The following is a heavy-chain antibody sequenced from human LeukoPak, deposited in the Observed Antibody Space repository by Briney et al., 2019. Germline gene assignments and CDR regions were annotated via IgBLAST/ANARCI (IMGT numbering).Heavy chain of an antibody. CDR1: GYTFTSYG. V-gene: IGHV1-18*01. CDR2: ISAYNGNT. CDR3: ARVSAVGATYYFDY. J-gene: IGHJ4*02. Sequence: GASVKVSCKASGYTFTSYGISWVRQAPGQGLEWMGWISAYNGNTNYAQELQGRVTMTTDTSTSTAYMELRSLRSDDTAVYYCARVSAVGATYYFDYWGQGTLVTVSS. D-gene: IGHD1-26*01.